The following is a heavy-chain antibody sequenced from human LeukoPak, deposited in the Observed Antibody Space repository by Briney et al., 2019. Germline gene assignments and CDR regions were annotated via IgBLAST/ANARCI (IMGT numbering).Heavy chain of an antibody. CDR2: INPNSGVT. Sequence: ASVKVSCKASGYTFTGYYPHWVRQAPGQGLEWVGWINPNSGVTNYAQKFQGRVSMTSDTSISTVYMELSRLRSDDTAVYYCSRGDYWGQGTLVTVSS. CDR3: SRGDY. V-gene: IGHV1-2*02. CDR1: GYTFTGYY. J-gene: IGHJ4*02.